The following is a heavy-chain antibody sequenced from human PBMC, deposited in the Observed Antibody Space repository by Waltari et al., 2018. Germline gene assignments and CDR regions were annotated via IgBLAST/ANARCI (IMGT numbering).Heavy chain of an antibody. V-gene: IGHV4-38-2*01. Sequence: QVQLQESGPGLVKPSETLSLTYAVSGYSISSGYYWGWIRQPPGKGLEWIGSIYHSGGTYYNPSLKSRVTISVDTSKNQFSLKLSSVTAADTAVYYCARSFHIVVVTLFDYWGQGTLVTVSS. CDR2: IYHSGGT. D-gene: IGHD2-21*02. CDR3: ARSFHIVVVTLFDY. CDR1: GYSISSGYY. J-gene: IGHJ4*02.